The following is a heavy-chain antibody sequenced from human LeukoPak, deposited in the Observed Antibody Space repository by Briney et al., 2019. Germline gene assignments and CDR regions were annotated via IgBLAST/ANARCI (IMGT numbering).Heavy chain of an antibody. D-gene: IGHD3-22*01. J-gene: IGHJ5*02. CDR2: IYTSGST. V-gene: IGHV4-4*07. Sequence: SETLSLTCTVSGGSISSYYWSWIRQPAGKGLEWIGRIYTSGSTNYNPSLKGRVTMSVDTSKNQFSLKLSSVTAADTAVYYCARDRYYYDSSGPFDPWGQGTLVTVSS. CDR1: GGSISSYY. CDR3: ARDRYYYDSSGPFDP.